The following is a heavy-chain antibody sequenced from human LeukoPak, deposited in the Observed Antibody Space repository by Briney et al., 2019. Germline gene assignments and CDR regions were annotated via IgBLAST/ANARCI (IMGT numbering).Heavy chain of an antibody. J-gene: IGHJ4*02. D-gene: IGHD5-24*01. CDR3: TRVGYIDEGIDY. CDR1: GFTFRSYW. CDR2: IKEDGSEK. V-gene: IGHV3-7*04. Sequence: GGSLRLSCAASGFTFRSYWMSWVRQAPGKGLEWVANIKEDGSEKYYVDSVKGRFTISRDSAKNSLYLQMNSLRAEDTAIYYCTRVGYIDEGIDYWGQGTLVTVSS.